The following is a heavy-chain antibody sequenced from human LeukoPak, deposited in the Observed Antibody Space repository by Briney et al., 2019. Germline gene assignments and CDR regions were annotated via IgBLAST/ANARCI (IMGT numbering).Heavy chain of an antibody. J-gene: IGHJ4*02. CDR1: GFTFSSYG. CDR2: IRYDGSNK. CDR3: ARDGIMGLRLGELSSYYFDY. V-gene: IGHV3-30*02. D-gene: IGHD3-16*02. Sequence: LPGGSLRLSCAASGFTFSSYGMHWVRQAPGKGLEWVAFIRYDGSNKYYADSVKGRFTISRDNAKNSLYLQMNSLRAEDTAVYYCARDGIMGLRLGELSSYYFDYWGQGTLVTVSS.